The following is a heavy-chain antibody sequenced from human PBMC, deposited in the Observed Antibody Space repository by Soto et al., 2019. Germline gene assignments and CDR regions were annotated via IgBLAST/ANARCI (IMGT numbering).Heavy chain of an antibody. J-gene: IGHJ4*02. CDR1: GFTFSDYY. CDR2: ISSSSSYT. D-gene: IGHD3-10*01. V-gene: IGHV3-11*06. CDR3: AVTRPYYIFFDY. Sequence: GGSLRLSCAASGFTFSDYYMSWIRQAPGKGLEWVSYISSSSSYTNYADSVKGRFTISRDNAKNSLYLQMSSLRAEDTAVYYCAVTRPYYIFFDYWGQGTLVTVSS.